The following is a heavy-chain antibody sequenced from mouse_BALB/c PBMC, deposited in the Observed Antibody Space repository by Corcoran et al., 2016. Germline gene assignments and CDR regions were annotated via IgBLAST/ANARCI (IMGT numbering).Heavy chain of an antibody. CDR3: ARWGNYYFDY. Sequence: QIQLVQSGPELKKPGETVKISCKASGYTFTNYGMNWVKQAPGKGLKWMGWINTYTGEPTYADDFKGRFAFSLETSASTAYLQINNLKNEDTATYFCARWGNYYFDYWGQGTTLTLSS. D-gene: IGHD2-1*01. CDR2: INTYTGEP. J-gene: IGHJ2*01. CDR1: GYTFTNYG. V-gene: IGHV9-3-1*01.